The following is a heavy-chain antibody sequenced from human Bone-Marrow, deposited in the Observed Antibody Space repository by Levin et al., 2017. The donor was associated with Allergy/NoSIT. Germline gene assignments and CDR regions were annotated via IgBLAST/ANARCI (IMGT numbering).Heavy chain of an antibody. CDR3: ARSRTSQQLGEYFQH. CDR1: GYTFATYW. V-gene: IGHV5-51*01. J-gene: IGHJ1*01. CDR2: IYPGDSER. D-gene: IGHD3-16*01. Sequence: GESLKISCKGSGYTFATYWIGWVRQMPGKGLEWMGIIYPGDSERRYNTSFQGQVTISADKFINTAYLQWSSLKASDTAIYFCARSRTSQQLGEYFQHWGPGTLVGVSS.